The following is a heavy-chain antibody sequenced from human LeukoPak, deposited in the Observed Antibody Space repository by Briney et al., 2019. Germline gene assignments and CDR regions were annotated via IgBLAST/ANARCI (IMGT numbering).Heavy chain of an antibody. CDR3: ALSTATGRYFDY. CDR2: ISSSSSYT. CDR1: GFTFSDYY. Sequence: GGSLRLSCAASGFTFSDYYMSWIRQAPGKGLRWVSYISSSSSYTNYADSVKGRFTISRDNAKNSLYLQMNSLRAEDTAVYYCALSTATGRYFDYWGQGTLVTVSS. V-gene: IGHV3-11*03. D-gene: IGHD5-18*01. J-gene: IGHJ4*02.